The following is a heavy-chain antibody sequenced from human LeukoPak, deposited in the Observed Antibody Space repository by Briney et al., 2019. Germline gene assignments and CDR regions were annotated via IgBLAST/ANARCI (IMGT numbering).Heavy chain of an antibody. D-gene: IGHD2-8*01. CDR1: GFTFSSYS. Sequence: GGSLRLSCAASGFTFSSYSMNWVRQAPGKGLEWVSSISSSSSYIYYADSVKGRFTISRDNAKNSLYLQMNSLRAEDRAVYYCARACGVLIDGTGCFDYWGQGTVVTVSS. CDR3: ARACGVLIDGTGCFDY. J-gene: IGHJ4*02. CDR2: ISSSSSYI. V-gene: IGHV3-21*01.